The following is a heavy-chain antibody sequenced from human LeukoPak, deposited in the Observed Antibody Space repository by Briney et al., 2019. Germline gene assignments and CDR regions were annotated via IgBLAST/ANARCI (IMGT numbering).Heavy chain of an antibody. CDR3: AMPSVSYYYYGMDV. V-gene: IGHV4-34*01. Sequence: PSETLSLTCAVYGGSFSGYYWSWIRQPPGKGLEWIGEINHSGSTNYNPSLKSRVTISVDTSKNQFSLKLSSVTAADTAVYHCAMPSVSYYYYGMDVWGQGTTVTVSS. J-gene: IGHJ6*02. CDR1: GGSFSGYY. CDR2: INHSGST.